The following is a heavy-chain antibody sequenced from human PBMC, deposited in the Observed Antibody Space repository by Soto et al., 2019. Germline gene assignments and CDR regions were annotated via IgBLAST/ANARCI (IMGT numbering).Heavy chain of an antibody. CDR1: GFTFSDYY. J-gene: IGHJ4*02. CDR2: ISSSSSYT. V-gene: IGHV3-11*06. D-gene: IGHD4-17*01. CDR3: ARAVDYGDRADYFDY. Sequence: PGGSLRLSCAASGFTFSDYYMSWIRQAPGKGLEWVSYISSSSSYTNYADSVKGRFTISRDNAKNSLYLQMNSLRAEDTAVYYCARAVDYGDRADYFDYWGQGTLVTVSS.